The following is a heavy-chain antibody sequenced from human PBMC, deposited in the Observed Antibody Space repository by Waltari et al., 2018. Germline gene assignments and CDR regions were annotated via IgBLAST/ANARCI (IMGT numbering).Heavy chain of an antibody. CDR2: ISYDGSNK. V-gene: IGHV3-30*18. CDR3: AKDRDRGLGELSSSLDY. D-gene: IGHD3-16*02. J-gene: IGHJ4*02. CDR1: GFTFSSSG. Sequence: QVQLVESGGGVVQPGRSLRLSCDAYGFTFSSSGMPWVREAPGKGLEGVAVISYDGSNKSYADAVKGRFTISRYKSKNTLYLQMNSLRAEDTAVYYCAKDRDRGLGELSSSLDYWGQGTLVTVSS.